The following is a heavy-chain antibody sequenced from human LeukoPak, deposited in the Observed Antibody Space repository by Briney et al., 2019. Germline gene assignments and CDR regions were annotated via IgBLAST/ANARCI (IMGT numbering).Heavy chain of an antibody. D-gene: IGHD5-18*01. CDR1: GFTFSDYY. CDR2: ISSSSSYI. V-gene: IGHV3-11*06. CDR3: ARGLRWIQLWPGDY. Sequence: GGSLRLSCAASGFTFSDYYMSWIRQAPGKGLEWVSYISSSSSYIYYADSVKGRFTISRDNAKNSLYLQMNSLRAEDTAVYYCARGLRWIQLWPGDYWGQGTLVTVSS. J-gene: IGHJ4*02.